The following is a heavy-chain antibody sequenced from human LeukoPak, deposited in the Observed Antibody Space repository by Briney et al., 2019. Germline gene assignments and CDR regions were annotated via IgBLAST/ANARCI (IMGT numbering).Heavy chain of an antibody. V-gene: IGHV4-34*01. CDR3: ASSYSSSSQFDY. CDR2: INHSGST. D-gene: IGHD6-13*01. Sequence: SETLSLTCTVSGGSFSGYYWSWIRQPPGKGLEWIGEINHSGSTNYNPSLKSRVTISVDTSKNQFSLKLSSVTAADTAVYYCASSYSSSSQFDYWGQGTLVTVSS. J-gene: IGHJ4*02. CDR1: GGSFSGYY.